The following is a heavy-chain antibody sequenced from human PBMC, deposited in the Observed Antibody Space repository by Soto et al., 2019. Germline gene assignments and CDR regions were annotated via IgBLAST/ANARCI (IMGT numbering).Heavy chain of an antibody. V-gene: IGHV4-31*03. CDR1: VGSIRSAGHY. Sequence: SETLSLTCTFSVGSIRSAGHYCSWIRQHPWKGLEWIGYINHSGTTFYNPSLKSRLTISVDTSENQFSLRLTSVTAADTAVYFCARWGGFCPEGVCAAPLDPRGQGTLVTV. CDR3: ARWGGFCPEGVCAAPLDP. CDR2: INHSGTT. D-gene: IGHD2-8*01. J-gene: IGHJ5*02.